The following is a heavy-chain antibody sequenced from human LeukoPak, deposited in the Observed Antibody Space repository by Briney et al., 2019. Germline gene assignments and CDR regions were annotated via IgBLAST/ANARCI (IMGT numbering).Heavy chain of an antibody. CDR2: ISGSGGST. D-gene: IGHD3-10*01. CDR3: ANVYGSGSYYNPYYYYYYGMDV. V-gene: IGHV3-23*01. CDR1: GFTFSSYA. Sequence: GGSLRLSCAASGFTFSSYAMSWVRQAPGKGLEWVSAISGSGGSTYYADSVKGRFTISRDNSKNTLYLQMNSLRAEDTAVYYCANVYGSGSYYNPYYYYYYGMDVWGQGTTVIVSS. J-gene: IGHJ6*02.